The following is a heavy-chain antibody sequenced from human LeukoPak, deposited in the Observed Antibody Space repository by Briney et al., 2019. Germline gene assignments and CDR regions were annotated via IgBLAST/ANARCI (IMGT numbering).Heavy chain of an antibody. CDR3: ARGLYYDFWNGYVYYFDY. D-gene: IGHD3-3*01. CDR2: INHSGST. J-gene: IGHJ4*02. V-gene: IGHV4-34*01. Sequence: KPSETLSLTCAVYGGSFSGYYWSWIRQPPGKGLEWIGEINHSGSTNYNPSLKSRVTISVDTSKNQFSLKLSSVTAADTAVYYCARGLYYDFWNGYVYYFDYWGQGIPVTVSS. CDR1: GGSFSGYY.